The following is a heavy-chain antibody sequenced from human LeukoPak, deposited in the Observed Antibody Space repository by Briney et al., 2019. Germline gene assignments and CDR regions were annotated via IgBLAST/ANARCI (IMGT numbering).Heavy chain of an antibody. Sequence: SETLSLTCTGSGVSISSYYWSWIRQPPGKGLEWIGYIYYSGSTNYNPSLKSRVTISVDTSKNQFSLKLSSVTAADTAVYYCARGNWREYFDYWGQGTLVTVSS. CDR3: ARGNWREYFDY. CDR2: IYYSGST. CDR1: GVSISSYY. V-gene: IGHV4-59*01. J-gene: IGHJ4*02. D-gene: IGHD1-1*01.